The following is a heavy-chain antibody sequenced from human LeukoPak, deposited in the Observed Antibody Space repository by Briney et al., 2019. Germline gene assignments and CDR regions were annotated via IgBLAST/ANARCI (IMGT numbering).Heavy chain of an antibody. CDR2: INHSGST. D-gene: IGHD3-10*01. CDR3: ARHGSVRSPLGP. Sequence: SETLSLTCAVHGGSFSGYYWSWIRQPPGKGLEWIGEINHSGSTNYNPSLKSRVTISVDTSKNQFSLNLRSVTAADTAVYYCARHGSVRSPLGPWGQGTLVTVSS. V-gene: IGHV4-34*01. CDR1: GGSFSGYY. J-gene: IGHJ5*02.